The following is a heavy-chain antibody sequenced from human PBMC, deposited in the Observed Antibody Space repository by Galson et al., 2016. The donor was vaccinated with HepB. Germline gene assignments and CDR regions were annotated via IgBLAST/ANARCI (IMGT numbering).Heavy chain of an antibody. CDR2: ISGHDDK. CDR3: IHSSDLHHAFDI. D-gene: IGHD2-21*02. Sequence: PALVKPTQTLTLTCTFSGFSLSTTGVDVGWIRQPPGKTLEWLALISGHDDKRYTPSLKSRLTISKDTSKQQVLLTMTNVDPVDTATYYCIHSSDLHHAFDIWGQGTSGIVSS. J-gene: IGHJ3*02. V-gene: IGHV2-5*01. CDR1: GFSLSTTGVD.